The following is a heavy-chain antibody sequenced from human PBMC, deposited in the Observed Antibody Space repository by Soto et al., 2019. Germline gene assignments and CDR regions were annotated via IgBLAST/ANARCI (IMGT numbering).Heavy chain of an antibody. CDR2: ISGDNGNT. D-gene: IGHD2-15*01. V-gene: IGHV1-18*01. CDR1: ADTLTNYA. CDR3: ATGLLGYCSGGSCYSDS. Sequence: QVQLVQSGAEVKKPGASVRVSCQTSADTLTNYAVSWVRQAPGQGREWMGWISGDNGNTIYAQKFQGRVTMTTDTSTRKAYMELRSLRSDDTAVYYCATGLLGYCSGGSCYSDSWGQGTLVTVSS. J-gene: IGHJ4*02.